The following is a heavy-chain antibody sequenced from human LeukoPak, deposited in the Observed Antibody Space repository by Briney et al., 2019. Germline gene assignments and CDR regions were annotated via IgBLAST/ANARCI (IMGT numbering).Heavy chain of an antibody. CDR1: GFTFSRNA. CDR3: ARDLGFGAMPDY. V-gene: IGHV3-23*01. J-gene: IGHJ4*02. D-gene: IGHD2-2*01. Sequence: GGSLRPSCAASGFTFSRNAMGWVRQAPGKGLEWVSHISGSGGTTYYADSVKGRFTISRDNSKNTLYLQMNSLRAEDTAVYYCARDLGFGAMPDYWGQGTLVTVSS. CDR2: ISGSGGTT.